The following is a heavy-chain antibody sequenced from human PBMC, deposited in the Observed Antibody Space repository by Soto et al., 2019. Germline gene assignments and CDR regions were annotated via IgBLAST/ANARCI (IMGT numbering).Heavy chain of an antibody. CDR1: GYTFSDYC. D-gene: IGHD3-22*01. Sequence: GASVKVSCKASGYTFSDYCVHWVRQAPGQGLEWMGWISPKSGGTNYAQKFQGRVTMTRDTSIFTAYMELSRLRSDDTAVYYCTRNAFYYNSSGYHDGFDIWGQGTLVTVSS. J-gene: IGHJ3*02. CDR3: TRNAFYYNSSGYHDGFDI. CDR2: ISPKSGGT. V-gene: IGHV1-2*02.